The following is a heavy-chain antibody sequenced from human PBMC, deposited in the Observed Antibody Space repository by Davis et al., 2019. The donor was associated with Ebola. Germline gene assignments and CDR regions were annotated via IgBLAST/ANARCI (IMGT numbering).Heavy chain of an antibody. J-gene: IGHJ6*02. V-gene: IGHV4-4*02. CDR2: INHSGST. D-gene: IGHD3-3*01. CDR1: GGSISSSNW. Sequence: ETLSLTCAVSGGSISSSNWWSWVRQPPGKGLEWIGEINHSGSTNYNPSLKSRVTISVDTSKNQFSLKLSSVTAADTAVYYCARTSYYDFWSGYYAYYYGMDVWGQGTTVTVSS. CDR3: ARTSYYDFWSGYYAYYYGMDV.